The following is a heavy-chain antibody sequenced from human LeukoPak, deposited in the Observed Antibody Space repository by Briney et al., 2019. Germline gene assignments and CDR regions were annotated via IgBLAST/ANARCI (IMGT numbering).Heavy chain of an antibody. J-gene: IGHJ4*02. CDR1: GFTFSSYS. CDR2: ISSSSSTI. CDR3: AKQLGYCSDGSCYFPY. V-gene: IGHV3-48*01. Sequence: GGSLSLSCAASGFTFSSYSMNWVRQAPGKGLEWVSYISSSSSTIYYADSVKGRFTISRDNAKNSLYLQMNSLRAEDTAVYYCAKQLGYCSDGSCYFPYWGQGTLVTVSS. D-gene: IGHD2-15*01.